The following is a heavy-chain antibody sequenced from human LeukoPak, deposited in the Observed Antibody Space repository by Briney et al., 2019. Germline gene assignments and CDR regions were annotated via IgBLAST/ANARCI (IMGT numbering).Heavy chain of an antibody. CDR2: IRYDGSNE. CDR3: VRGGKTYAWGDY. J-gene: IGHJ4*02. V-gene: IGHV3-30*02. Sequence: GGSLRLSCAASGFTFSGYGMHWVRQAPGKGLEWVAFIRYDGSNEYYADSVKGRFTISRDKSKNTLSLQMNGLRVEDTAVYYCVRGGKTYAWGDYWGQGTPVTVSS. D-gene: IGHD7-27*01. CDR1: GFTFSGYG.